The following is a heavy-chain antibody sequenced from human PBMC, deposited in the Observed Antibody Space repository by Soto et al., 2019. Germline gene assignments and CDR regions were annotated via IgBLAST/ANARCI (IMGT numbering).Heavy chain of an antibody. CDR2: INAGNGNT. CDR3: AIFSQYSSSSAAY. V-gene: IGHV1-3*01. Sequence: GASVKVSCKASGYTFTSYAMHWVRQAPGQRLEWMGWINAGNGNTKYSQKFQGRVTITRDTSASTAYMELSSLRSEDTAVCYCAIFSQYSSSSAAYWGQGTLVTVSS. D-gene: IGHD6-6*01. J-gene: IGHJ4*02. CDR1: GYTFTSYA.